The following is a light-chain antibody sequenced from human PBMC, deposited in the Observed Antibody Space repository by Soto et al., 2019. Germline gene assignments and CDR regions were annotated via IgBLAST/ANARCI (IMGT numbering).Light chain of an antibody. CDR3: QQYNNWPYT. Sequence: ELVMTQSPATLSVSPGERATLSCRASQSVSSNLAWYQQKPCQAPRLLIDGASTRATGIPARFSGSGSGTECTRTISSLESKDFAVYYCQQYNNWPYTFGQGTKLEIK. CDR2: GAS. CDR1: QSVSSN. J-gene: IGKJ2*01. V-gene: IGKV3-15*01.